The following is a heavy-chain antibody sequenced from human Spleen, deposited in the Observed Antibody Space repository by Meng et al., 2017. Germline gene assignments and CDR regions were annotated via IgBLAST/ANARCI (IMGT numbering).Heavy chain of an antibody. D-gene: IGHD5-24*01. CDR3: ARGGDGYNSGKGDY. CDR1: GFTFSSYW. CDR2: IKQDGSEK. V-gene: IGHV3-7*01. J-gene: IGHJ4*02. Sequence: GGSLRLSCAASGFTFSSYWMSWVRQAPGKGLEWVANIKQDGSEKYYVDSVKGRFTISRDNAKNSLYLQMNSLRAEDTAVYYGARGGDGYNSGKGDYWGQGTLVTVSS.